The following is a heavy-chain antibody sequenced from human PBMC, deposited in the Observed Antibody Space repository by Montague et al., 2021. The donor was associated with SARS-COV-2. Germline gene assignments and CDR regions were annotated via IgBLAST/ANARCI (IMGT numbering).Heavy chain of an antibody. CDR3: ARQVGTMIVVVIIKLRYYFDY. J-gene: IGHJ4*02. D-gene: IGHD3-22*01. CDR2: IYYSGST. Sequence: SETLSLTCTVSGGSIRSSSYYWGWIRQPPGKGLEWIGSIYYSGSTYYXPSLKSRVTISVDTSKNQFSLKLSSVTAADTAVYYCARQVGTMIVVVIIKLRYYFDYWGQGTLVTVSS. V-gene: IGHV4-39*01. CDR1: GGSIRSSSYY.